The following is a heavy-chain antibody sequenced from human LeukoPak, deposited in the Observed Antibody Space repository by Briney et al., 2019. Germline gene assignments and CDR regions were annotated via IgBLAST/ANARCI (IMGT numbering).Heavy chain of an antibody. V-gene: IGHV3-21*01. CDR2: ISSSSSYI. J-gene: IGHJ4*02. CDR3: ARGLLITGTTRLFDY. D-gene: IGHD1-7*01. Sequence: PGGSLRLSCVASRFTFSSHAMAWVRQAPGKGLEWVSSISSSSSYIYYADSVKGRFTISRDNAKNSLYLQMNSLRAEDTAVYYCARGLLITGTTRLFDYWGQGTLVTVSS. CDR1: RFTFSSHA.